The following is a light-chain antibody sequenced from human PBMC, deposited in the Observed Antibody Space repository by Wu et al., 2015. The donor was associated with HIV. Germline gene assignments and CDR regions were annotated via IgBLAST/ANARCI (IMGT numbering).Light chain of an antibody. V-gene: IGKV1-5*03. CDR3: QQYNSYST. J-gene: IGKJ4*01. CDR1: QGISDY. CDR2: KAS. Sequence: DIQMTQSPSTLSASVGDRVTITCRASQGISDYLAWYQQKSGKAPKLLIYKASSLESGVPSRFSGSGSGTEFTLTISSLQPDDFATYYCQQYNSYSTFGGGTKVEIK.